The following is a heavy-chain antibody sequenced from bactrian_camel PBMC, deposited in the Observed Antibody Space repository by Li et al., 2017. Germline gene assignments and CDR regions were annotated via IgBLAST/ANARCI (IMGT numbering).Heavy chain of an antibody. CDR1: GATGSTYS. V-gene: IGHV3S9*01. D-gene: IGHD4*01. J-gene: IGHJ4*01. CDR3: AFAPGVTLWRGFLDADVHKF. CDR2: IDSDGRT. Sequence: HVQLVESGGGTVQTGGSLRLSCAASGATGSTYSMSWFRQGPGKEREGVQAIDSDGRTWYGKIDSVKGRFTISRDNAGPTMYLQMDKLQPEDTARYFCAFAPGVTLWRGFLDADVHKFWGRGTQVTVS.